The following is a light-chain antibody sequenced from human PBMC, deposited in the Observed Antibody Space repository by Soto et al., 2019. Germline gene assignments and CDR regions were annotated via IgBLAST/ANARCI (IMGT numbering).Light chain of an antibody. Sequence: DLQMTQSPSSLSASVGDRVTITCRASQSISTNLNWYQHKPGKAPNLLIYAASTLQTGVPSRFTGSGSGTDFTFTISSLHPEDFATYYCQQSYNTPYTFGPGTKVEIK. V-gene: IGKV1-39*01. CDR1: QSISTN. J-gene: IGKJ2*01. CDR2: AAS. CDR3: QQSYNTPYT.